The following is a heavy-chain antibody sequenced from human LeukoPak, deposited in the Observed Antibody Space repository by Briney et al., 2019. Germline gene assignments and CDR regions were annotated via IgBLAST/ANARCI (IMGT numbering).Heavy chain of an antibody. CDR2: ISSNGISK. D-gene: IGHD1-14*01. CDR3: AAEPHWYFDF. Sequence: GRSLRLSCAVSGFAFSGFGMHWVRQAPGKGLEWVALISSNGISKNYADSVKGRFTISRDNSKNTLYLQINSLRVEDTAVYYCAAEPHWYFDFWGRGTLVTVSS. CDR1: GFAFSGFG. V-gene: IGHV3-30*03. J-gene: IGHJ2*01.